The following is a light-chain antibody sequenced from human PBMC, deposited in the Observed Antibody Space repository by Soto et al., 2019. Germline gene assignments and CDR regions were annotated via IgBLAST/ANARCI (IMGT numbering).Light chain of an antibody. Sequence: DIQMTQNPSTLSASVGDRVTITCRASQSISSWLAWYHQKPGKAPKLLIYKASSLESGVPSRFSGSGSGTEFTLTISSLQPDDFATYYCQQYNSYWTFGQGTKVDIK. CDR3: QQYNSYWT. V-gene: IGKV1-5*03. CDR2: KAS. CDR1: QSISSW. J-gene: IGKJ1*01.